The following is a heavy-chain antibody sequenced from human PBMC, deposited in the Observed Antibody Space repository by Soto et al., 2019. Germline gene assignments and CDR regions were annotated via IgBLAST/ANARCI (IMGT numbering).Heavy chain of an antibody. J-gene: IGHJ4*02. D-gene: IGHD4-17*01. CDR3: AKLYGDYPGDY. CDR1: GFTFSSYG. CDR2: ISYDGSNK. V-gene: IGHV3-30*18. Sequence: QVQLVESGGGVVQPGRSLRLSCAASGFTFSSYGMHWVRQAPGKGLEWVAVISYDGSNKYYADSVKGRFTISRDNSKHTLYLQMNSLRAEDTAVYYCAKLYGDYPGDYGGQGTLVTVSS.